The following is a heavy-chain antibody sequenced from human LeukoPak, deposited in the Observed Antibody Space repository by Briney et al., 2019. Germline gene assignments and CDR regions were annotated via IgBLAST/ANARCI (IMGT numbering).Heavy chain of an antibody. Sequence: PSETLSLTCAVYGGSFSGYYWSWIRQPPGKGLEWIGEINHSGSTNYNPSLKSRVTISVDTSKNPFSLKLSSVTAADTAVYYCARGAHVLLWFGEPYGMDVWGKGTTVTVSS. CDR3: ARGAHVLLWFGEPYGMDV. CDR1: GGSFSGYY. V-gene: IGHV4-34*01. CDR2: INHSGST. J-gene: IGHJ6*04. D-gene: IGHD3-10*01.